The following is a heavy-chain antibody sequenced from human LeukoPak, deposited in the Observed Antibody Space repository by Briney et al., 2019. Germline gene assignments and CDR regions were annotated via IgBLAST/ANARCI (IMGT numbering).Heavy chain of an antibody. CDR2: IRSHRDGGTT. CDR3: STVSGAGNKDFDY. D-gene: IGHD2/OR15-2a*01. Sequence: PGGSLSLSCAASGFTFSDIWMSWVRQAPGKGLEWVGRIRSHRDGGTTDYAAFVKGRFIISRDDSKGIVYLQMNTLTTEDTAVYSCSTVSGAGNKDFDYWGQGTLVSVSS. V-gene: IGHV3-15*01. J-gene: IGHJ4*02. CDR1: GFTFSDIW.